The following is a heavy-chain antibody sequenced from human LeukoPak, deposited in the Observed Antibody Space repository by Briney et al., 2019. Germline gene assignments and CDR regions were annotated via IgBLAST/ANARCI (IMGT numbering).Heavy chain of an antibody. Sequence: GGSLRLSCAASEFTFSSYGMSWVRQAPGKGLEWVSGISGSGDNTYYADSVKGRFTISRDNAKNSLYLQMNSLRAEDTAVYYCARSPSGSGNLWFDPWGQGTLVTVSS. D-gene: IGHD3-10*01. CDR1: EFTFSSYG. CDR3: ARSPSGSGNLWFDP. CDR2: ISGSGDNT. V-gene: IGHV3-23*01. J-gene: IGHJ5*02.